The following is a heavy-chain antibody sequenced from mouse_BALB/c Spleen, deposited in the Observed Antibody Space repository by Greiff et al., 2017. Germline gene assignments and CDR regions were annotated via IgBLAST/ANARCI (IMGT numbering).Heavy chain of an antibody. CDR1: GFTFSSYG. J-gene: IGHJ2*01. D-gene: IGHD1-1*01. CDR3: ARDGSSHYYFDY. CDR2: ISSGGSYT. V-gene: IGHV5-6*02. Sequence: DVMLVESGGDLVKPGGSLKLSCAASGFTFSSYGMSWVRQTPDKRLEWVATISSGGSYTYYPDSVKGRFTISRDNAKNTLYLQMSSLKSEDTAMYYCARDGSSHYYFDYWGQGTTLTVSS.